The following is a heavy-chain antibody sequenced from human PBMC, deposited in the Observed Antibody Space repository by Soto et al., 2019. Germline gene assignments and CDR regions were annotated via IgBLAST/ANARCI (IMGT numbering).Heavy chain of an antibody. D-gene: IGHD3-22*01. Sequence: GGSLRLSCAASGFTFSSYSMNWVRQAPGKGLEWVSYISSSSSTIYYADSVKGRFTISRDNAKNSLYLQMNSLRDEDTAVYYCAREITMIVVDYYYYGMDVWGQGTTVTVSS. V-gene: IGHV3-48*02. CDR2: ISSSSSTI. CDR3: AREITMIVVDYYYYGMDV. CDR1: GFTFSSYS. J-gene: IGHJ6*02.